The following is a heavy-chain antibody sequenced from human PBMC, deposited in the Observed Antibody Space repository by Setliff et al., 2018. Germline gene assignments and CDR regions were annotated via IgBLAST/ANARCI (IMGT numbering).Heavy chain of an antibody. Sequence: GASVKVSCKASGYSFTSYDINWVRLAAGQGLEWMGWVSPIDDGKPGYAQKFQGRVTMTTDSSTSTAYMELRSLTSDDTAVYYCSRLVRYCTTTACQRASGAEVWGQGTVVTVSS. CDR2: VSPIDDGKP. V-gene: IGHV1-8*01. J-gene: IGHJ4*02. CDR1: GYSFTSYD. CDR3: SRLVRYCTTTACQRASGAEV. D-gene: IGHD2-8*01.